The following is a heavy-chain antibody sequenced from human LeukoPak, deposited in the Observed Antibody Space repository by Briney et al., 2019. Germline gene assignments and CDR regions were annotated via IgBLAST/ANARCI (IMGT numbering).Heavy chain of an antibody. Sequence: GASVKVSCKASGYTFTSYGISWVRQAPGQGLEWMGIINPSGGSTSYAQKFQGRVTMTRDMSTSTVYMELSSLRSEDTAVYYCARDLALITEDAFDIWGQGTMVTVSS. CDR3: ARDLALITEDAFDI. J-gene: IGHJ3*02. CDR2: INPSGGST. CDR1: GYTFTSYG. D-gene: IGHD3-22*01. V-gene: IGHV1-46*01.